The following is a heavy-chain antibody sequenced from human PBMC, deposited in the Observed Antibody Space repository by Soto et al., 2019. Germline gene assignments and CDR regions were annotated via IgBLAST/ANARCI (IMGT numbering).Heavy chain of an antibody. CDR3: ARSWKNRGVVSNFPFDY. Sequence: SETLSLTCAVYGGSFSGYYWSWIRQPPGKGLEWIGEINHSGSTNYNPSLKSRVTISVDTSKNQFSLKLSSVTAADTAVCYCARSWKNRGVVSNFPFDYGGQGTLVTV. J-gene: IGHJ4*02. D-gene: IGHD3-3*01. CDR1: GGSFSGYY. CDR2: INHSGST. V-gene: IGHV4-34*01.